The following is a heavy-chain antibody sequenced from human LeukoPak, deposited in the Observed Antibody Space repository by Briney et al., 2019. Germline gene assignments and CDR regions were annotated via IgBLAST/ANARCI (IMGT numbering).Heavy chain of an antibody. Sequence: PGGSLRLSCAASGFTFSSYAMHWVRQAPGKGLEWVAVISYDGSNKYYADSVKGRFTISRDNSKNTLYLQMNSLRAEDTAVYYCALWFGYGSGSYYNPLGNDAFDIWGQGTMVTVSS. CDR1: GFTFSSYA. V-gene: IGHV3-30*04. J-gene: IGHJ3*02. CDR2: ISYDGSNK. CDR3: ALWFGYGSGSYYNPLGNDAFDI. D-gene: IGHD3-10*01.